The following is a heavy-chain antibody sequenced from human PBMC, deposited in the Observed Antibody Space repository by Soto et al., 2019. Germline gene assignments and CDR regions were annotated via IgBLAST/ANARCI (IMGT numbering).Heavy chain of an antibody. Sequence: QVQLVESGGGVVQPGRSLRLSCAASGFTFSSYAMHWVRQAPGKGLEWVAVISYDGSNKYYADSVKGRFTISRDNSKNTLYLQMNSLRAEDTAVYYCAREDYFSFDYWGQGTLVTVSS. V-gene: IGHV3-30-3*01. D-gene: IGHD3-10*01. CDR1: GFTFSSYA. CDR3: AREDYFSFDY. CDR2: ISYDGSNK. J-gene: IGHJ4*02.